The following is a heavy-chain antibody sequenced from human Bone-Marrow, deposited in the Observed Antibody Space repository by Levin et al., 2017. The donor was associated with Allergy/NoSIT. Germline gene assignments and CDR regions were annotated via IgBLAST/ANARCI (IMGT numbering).Heavy chain of an antibody. Sequence: GESLKISCAASGFTFSSYAMHWVRQAPGKGLEWVAVISYDGSNKYYADSVKGRFTISRDNSKNTLYLQMNSLRAEDTAVYYCARDRSVAGNYYGMDVWGQGTTVTVSS. J-gene: IGHJ6*02. CDR2: ISYDGSNK. D-gene: IGHD1-14*01. CDR3: ARDRSVAGNYYGMDV. V-gene: IGHV3-30-3*01. CDR1: GFTFSSYA.